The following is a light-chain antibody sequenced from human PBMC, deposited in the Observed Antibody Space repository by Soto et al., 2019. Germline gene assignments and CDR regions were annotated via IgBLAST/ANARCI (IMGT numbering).Light chain of an antibody. J-gene: IGKJ4*01. Sequence: EVVMTQSPATLSVSPGERATLSCRASQSISSNYLAWYQQKPGQAPRLLIYDASNRATGIPARFSGSGSGTDFTLTISSLEPEDFAVYYCQQRGNQLTSGGGTKVDIK. V-gene: IGKV3D-20*02. CDR2: DAS. CDR3: QQRGNQLT. CDR1: QSISSNY.